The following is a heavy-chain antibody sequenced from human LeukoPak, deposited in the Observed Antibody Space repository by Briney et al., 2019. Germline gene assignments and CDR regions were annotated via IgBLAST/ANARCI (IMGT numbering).Heavy chain of an antibody. D-gene: IGHD5-12*01. J-gene: IGHJ4*02. V-gene: IGHV4-4*07. CDR2: FYTSGST. CDR1: GASMSSYY. Sequence: SEPLSLTCTVSGASMSSYYWSWIRQPAGEGLEWIGRFYTSGSTNYNPSLKSRVTMSVDTSKNQFFLKLNSVTAADTAIYYCARGHIGYDDYWGQGTRHCVSS. CDR3: ARGHIGYDDY.